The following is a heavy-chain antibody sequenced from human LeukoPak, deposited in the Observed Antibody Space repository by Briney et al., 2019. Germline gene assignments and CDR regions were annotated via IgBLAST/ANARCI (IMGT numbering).Heavy chain of an antibody. CDR3: ASSIAAAGT. D-gene: IGHD6-13*01. CDR1: GFTFSNFE. J-gene: IGHJ5*02. V-gene: IGHV3-30*02. CDR2: IRFDGNNK. Sequence: GGSLRLSCAASGFTFSNFEMNWVRQAPGKGLEWVALIRFDGNNKYYADYVKGRFTISRDNSKNTLYLQMNSLRAEDTAVYYCASSIAAAGTWGQGTLVTVSS.